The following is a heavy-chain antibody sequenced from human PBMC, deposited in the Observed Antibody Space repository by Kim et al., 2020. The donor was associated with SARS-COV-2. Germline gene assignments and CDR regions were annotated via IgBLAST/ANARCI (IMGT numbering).Heavy chain of an antibody. CDR2: T. CDR3: AKAYSSGWLDY. Sequence: TDDADSVQGRFTISRDNSKNSLYLQMNSLRTEETALYYCAKAYSSGWLDYWGQGTLVTVSS. V-gene: IGHV3-43*01. J-gene: IGHJ4*02. D-gene: IGHD6-19*01.